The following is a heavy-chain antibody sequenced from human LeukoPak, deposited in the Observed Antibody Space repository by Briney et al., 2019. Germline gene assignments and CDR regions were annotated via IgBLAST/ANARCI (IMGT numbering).Heavy chain of an antibody. V-gene: IGHV1-2*02. J-gene: IGHJ6*03. D-gene: IGHD5-12*01. CDR3: ARERATLDYYYYMDV. Sequence: ASVKVSCKASGYTFTGYYMPWVRQAPGQGLEWMGWINPNSGGTNYAQKFQGRVTMTRDTSISTAYMELSRLRSDDTALYYCARERATLDYYYYMDVWGKGTTVTVSS. CDR1: GYTFTGYY. CDR2: INPNSGGT.